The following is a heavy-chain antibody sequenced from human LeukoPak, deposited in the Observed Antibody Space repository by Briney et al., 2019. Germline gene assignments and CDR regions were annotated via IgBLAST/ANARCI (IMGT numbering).Heavy chain of an antibody. CDR3: ARDLGTDYGMDV. Sequence: AGGSLRLSCAASGFTVSSNYMSWVRQAPGKGLVWVSRINSDGSSTSYADSVKGRFTISRDNAKNTLYLQMNSLRAEDTAVYYCARDLGTDYGMDVWGQGTTVTVSS. V-gene: IGHV3-74*01. CDR2: INSDGSST. D-gene: IGHD1-7*01. CDR1: GFTVSSNY. J-gene: IGHJ6*02.